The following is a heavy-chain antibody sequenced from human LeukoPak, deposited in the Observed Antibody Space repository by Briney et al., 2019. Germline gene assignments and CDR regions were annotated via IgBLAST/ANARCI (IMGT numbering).Heavy chain of an antibody. J-gene: IGHJ3*02. Sequence: ASVKVSCQASVYTFTDYYMHWVRQAPGQGLERIGCINPTNGSTYYEQQFPGRVTMTWDRSTPSPYMELSSLRSDDSAMYFCARDRRRITMVVDIWGQGTMVTVSS. CDR2: INPTNGST. V-gene: IGHV1-2*02. D-gene: IGHD3-22*01. CDR3: ARDRRRITMVVDI. CDR1: VYTFTDYY.